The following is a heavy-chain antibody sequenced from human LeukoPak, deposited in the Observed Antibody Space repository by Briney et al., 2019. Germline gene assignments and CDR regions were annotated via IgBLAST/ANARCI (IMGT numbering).Heavy chain of an antibody. J-gene: IGHJ4*02. Sequence: GGSLRLSCVGSGFTFSRYWLNWVRQAPGKGLEWVSAISGSGGSTYYADSVKGRFTISRDNSKNTLYLQMNSLRAEDTAVYYCAKDRSHYCSGGSCYSAWGQGTLVTVSS. D-gene: IGHD2-15*01. V-gene: IGHV3-23*01. CDR2: ISGSGGST. CDR3: AKDRSHYCSGGSCYSA. CDR1: GFTFSRYW.